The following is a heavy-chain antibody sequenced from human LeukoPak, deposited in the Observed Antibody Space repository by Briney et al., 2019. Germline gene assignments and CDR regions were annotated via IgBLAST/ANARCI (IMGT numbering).Heavy chain of an antibody. V-gene: IGHV3-30*18. J-gene: IGHJ4*02. CDR1: GFTFSSYG. Sequence: GGFLRLSCAASGFTFSSYGMHWVRQAPGKGLEWVAVISYDGSNKYYADSVKGRFTISRDNSKNTLYLQMNSLRAEDTAVYYCAKDLAVAGPPDYWGQGTLVTVSS. CDR3: AKDLAVAGPPDY. D-gene: IGHD6-19*01. CDR2: ISYDGSNK.